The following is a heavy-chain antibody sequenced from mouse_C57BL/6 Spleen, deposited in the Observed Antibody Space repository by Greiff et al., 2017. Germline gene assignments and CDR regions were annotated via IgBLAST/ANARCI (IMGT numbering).Heavy chain of an antibody. V-gene: IGHV1-61*01. CDR2: IYPSDSET. CDR1: GYTFTSYW. J-gene: IGHJ2*01. D-gene: IGHD1-1*01. Sequence: QVQLQQPGAELVRPGSSVKLSCKASGYTFTSYWMDWVKQRPGQGLEWIGNIYPSDSETHYTQKFKDKATLTVDKSSSTAYMQLSSLTSEDSAVYYCARCYGSGNYFDYWGQGTTLTVSS. CDR3: ARCYGSGNYFDY.